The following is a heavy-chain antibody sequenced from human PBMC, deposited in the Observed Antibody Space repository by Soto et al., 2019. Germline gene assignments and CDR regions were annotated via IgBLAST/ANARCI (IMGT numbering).Heavy chain of an antibody. Sequence: SLRLSCAASGFIFSHYTMNWVRQSPGKGLEWVAAISGNSNYIYYSDSVKGRFTISRDNAKNSLYLQMNSLTVEDTAEYFCASEGGGLYGGQGTRVTVSS. J-gene: IGHJ4*02. D-gene: IGHD2-15*01. CDR1: GFIFSHYT. CDR3: ASEGGGLY. CDR2: ISGNSNYI. V-gene: IGHV3-21*01.